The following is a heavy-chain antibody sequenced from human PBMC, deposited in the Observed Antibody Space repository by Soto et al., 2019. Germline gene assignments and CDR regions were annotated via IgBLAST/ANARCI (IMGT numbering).Heavy chain of an antibody. CDR2: TYSGGST. Sequence: EVQLVESGGGLVQPGGSLRLSCAASGFTVSSNYMSWVRQAPGKGLEWVSGTYSGGSTYYADSVKGRFTISRDISKNTLYLQVNSLRAEDTAVYFCARDFGGSCSGGSCYSDYWGQGTLVTVSS. J-gene: IGHJ4*02. D-gene: IGHD2-15*01. V-gene: IGHV3-66*01. CDR3: ARDFGGSCSGGSCYSDY. CDR1: GFTVSSNY.